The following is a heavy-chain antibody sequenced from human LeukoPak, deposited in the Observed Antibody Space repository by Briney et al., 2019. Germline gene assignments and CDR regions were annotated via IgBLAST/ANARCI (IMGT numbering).Heavy chain of an antibody. CDR2: ISWNSGNI. Sequence: GRSLRLSCAASGFTFDDYAMNWVRRAPGKGLAWVSGISWNSGNIGYADSVKGRFTISRDNAKSSLYLQMSSLRAEDTAVYYCAREPTYTNSWYTTCDYWGQGTLVTVSS. J-gene: IGHJ4*02. D-gene: IGHD6-19*01. CDR3: AREPTYTNSWYTTCDY. CDR1: GFTFDDYA. V-gene: IGHV3-9*01.